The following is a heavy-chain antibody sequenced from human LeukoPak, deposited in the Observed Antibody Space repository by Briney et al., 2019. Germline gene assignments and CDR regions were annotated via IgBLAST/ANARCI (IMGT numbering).Heavy chain of an antibody. CDR1: GYSISSGYY. V-gene: IGHV4-38-2*02. CDR2: IYHSGST. D-gene: IGHD3-16*01. CDR3: AREAPGGGGDY. J-gene: IGHJ4*02. Sequence: SETLSLTCAVSGYSISSGYYWGWIRQPPGKGLEWIGSIYHSGSTYYNPSLKSRVTISVDTSKNQFSLKLSSVTAANTAVYYLAREAPGGGGDYWGQGTLVTVSS.